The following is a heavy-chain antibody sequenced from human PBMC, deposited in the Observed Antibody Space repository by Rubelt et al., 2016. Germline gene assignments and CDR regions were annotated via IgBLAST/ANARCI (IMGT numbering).Heavy chain of an antibody. J-gene: IGHJ4*02. CDR3: ARGYGSGTYWFDY. CDR2: INHSGST. Sequence: QLQLQESGPGLVKPSETLSLSCTVSGGSISSNIYYWAWIRQPPGKGLEWIGEINHSGSTNYNPSLKSRVTISVDTSKNHFSLRLISVTAADTAVYYCARGYGSGTYWFDYWGQGTLVTVSS. CDR1: GGSISSNIYY. V-gene: IGHV4-39*02. D-gene: IGHD3-10*01.